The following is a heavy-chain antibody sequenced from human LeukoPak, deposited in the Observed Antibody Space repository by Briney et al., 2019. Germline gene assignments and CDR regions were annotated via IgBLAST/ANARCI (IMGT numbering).Heavy chain of an antibody. V-gene: IGHV3-48*03. CDR2: ISSTGSNI. CDR1: GFAFSNYE. J-gene: IGHJ4*02. Sequence: GGSLRLSCAASGFAFSNYEMNWVRRAPGKGLEWVSYISSTGSNIYYSDSVKGRFTISRDNAKNSLYLQMNSVRAEDTAVYYCARGGRGYSFAQADYWGQGTLVTVSS. CDR3: ARGGRGYSFAQADY. D-gene: IGHD5-18*01.